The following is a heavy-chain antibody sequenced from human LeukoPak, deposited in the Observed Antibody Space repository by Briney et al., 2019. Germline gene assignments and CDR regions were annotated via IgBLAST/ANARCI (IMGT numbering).Heavy chain of an antibody. Sequence: TSETLSPTCTVSGGSISSSSYFWGWIRQPPGKGLEWIGSIFYSGSTYYNPSLNSRVTISIDTSKNQFSLGLSSVTAADTAVYYCARQMNTVTADYWGQGTLVTVS. V-gene: IGHV4-39*01. J-gene: IGHJ4*02. D-gene: IGHD4-17*01. CDR3: ARQMNTVTADY. CDR1: GGSISSSSYF. CDR2: IFYSGST.